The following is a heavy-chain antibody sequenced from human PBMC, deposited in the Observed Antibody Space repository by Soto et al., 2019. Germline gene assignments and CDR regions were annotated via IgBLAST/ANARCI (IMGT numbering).Heavy chain of an antibody. D-gene: IGHD6-19*01. J-gene: IGHJ1*01. CDR1: GFTFSSYG. CDR2: ISYDGSNK. Sequence: QVPLVESGGGVVQPGRSLRLSCAASGFTFSSYGMHWVRQAPGKGLEWVAVISYDGSNKYYADSVKGRFTISRDNSKNTLYLQMNSLRAEDTAVYYCAKSWEQWSARHWGQGTLVTVSS. CDR3: AKSWEQWSARH. V-gene: IGHV3-30*18.